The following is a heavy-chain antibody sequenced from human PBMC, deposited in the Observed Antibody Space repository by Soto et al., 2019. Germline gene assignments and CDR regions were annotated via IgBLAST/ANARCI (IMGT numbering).Heavy chain of an antibody. V-gene: IGHV3-48*03. CDR1: GFTFSSYE. CDR2: ISSSGSTI. J-gene: IGHJ3*02. D-gene: IGHD2-2*01. Sequence: EVQLVESGGGLVQPGGSLRLSCAASGFTFSSYEMNWVRQAPGKGLEWVSYISSSGSTIYYADSVKGRFTISRDNAKNSLYLQMNSLRAEDTAVYYCATYCSSTSCSGLDAFDIWGQGTMVTVSS. CDR3: ATYCSSTSCSGLDAFDI.